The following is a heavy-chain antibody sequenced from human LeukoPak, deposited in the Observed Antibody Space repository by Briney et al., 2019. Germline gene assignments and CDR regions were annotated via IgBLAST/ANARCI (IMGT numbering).Heavy chain of an antibody. V-gene: IGHV3-11*01. CDR3: ARRRDFIDY. CDR2: SSSSGSTI. Sequence: KPGGSLRLSCAASGFTLSDYYMSWFRLAPGKGLEWVSYSSSSGSTIYYADSVKGRFAISRDNAKNSLYLQMNSLRAEDTAVYYCARRRDFIDYWGQGTLVTVSS. J-gene: IGHJ4*02. D-gene: IGHD3/OR15-3a*01. CDR1: GFTLSDYY.